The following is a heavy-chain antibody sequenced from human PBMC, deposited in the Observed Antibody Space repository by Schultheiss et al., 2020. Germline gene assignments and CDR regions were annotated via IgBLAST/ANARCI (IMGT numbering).Heavy chain of an antibody. V-gene: IGHV4-31*03. J-gene: IGHJ6*02. Sequence: SETLSLTCTVSGGSISSGGYYWSWIRQHPGKGLEWIGYIYYSGSTYYNPSLKSRVTISVDTSKNQFSLKLSSVTAADTAVYYCARSPDYGSGSYSYRDVWGRGHTGTVAS. CDR2: IYYSGST. CDR1: GGSISSGGYY. CDR3: ARSPDYGSGSYSYRDV. D-gene: IGHD3-10*01.